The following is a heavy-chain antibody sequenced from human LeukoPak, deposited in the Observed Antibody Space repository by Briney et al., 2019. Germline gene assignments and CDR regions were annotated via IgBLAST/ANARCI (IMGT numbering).Heavy chain of an antibody. CDR1: GFTFSSYA. CDR2: ISGSGGST. CDR3: ANGSTFDY. D-gene: IGHD5/OR15-5a*01. J-gene: IGHJ4*02. Sequence: GGSLRLSCAASGFTFSSYAMSWVRQTPGKGLEWVSAISGSGGSTYYADSVKGRFTVSRDNSKNTLQLQMNSLRAEDTAVYYCANGSTFDYWGQGTLVTVSS. V-gene: IGHV3-23*01.